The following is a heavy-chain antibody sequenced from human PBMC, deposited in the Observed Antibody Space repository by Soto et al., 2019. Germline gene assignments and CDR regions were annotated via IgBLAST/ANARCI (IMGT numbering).Heavy chain of an antibody. V-gene: IGHV4-39*01. D-gene: IGHD2-2*01. J-gene: IGHJ5*02. CDR1: GGSISSTNYY. CDR2: IYYSGNT. Sequence: QLQLQESGPGLVKPSETLSLTCTVSGGSISSTNYYWGWIRQPPGKGLEWIGSIYYSGNTYYNPSLKSRVTISVDTSKNQSSLNLSSVTAADTAVYYCARHRSVVVVPAPIHWFDPWGQGTLVTVSS. CDR3: ARHRSVVVVPAPIHWFDP.